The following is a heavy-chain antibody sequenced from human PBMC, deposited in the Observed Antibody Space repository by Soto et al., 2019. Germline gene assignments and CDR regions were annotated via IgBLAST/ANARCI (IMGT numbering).Heavy chain of an antibody. CDR2: VYYSGTT. Sequence: QVQLQEWGPGLVKPSQTLSLTCTVSGGSIRNGDYYWGWIRQPPGKGLEWIGYVYYSGTTYSHPSLTSRVTISVDTSETEFSLRLSSVTAADTAVYYCVTVNLVGAAYYFDYWGPGTLVTVSS. CDR1: GGSIRNGDYY. J-gene: IGHJ4*02. CDR3: VTVNLVGAAYYFDY. D-gene: IGHD1-26*01. V-gene: IGHV4-30-4*01.